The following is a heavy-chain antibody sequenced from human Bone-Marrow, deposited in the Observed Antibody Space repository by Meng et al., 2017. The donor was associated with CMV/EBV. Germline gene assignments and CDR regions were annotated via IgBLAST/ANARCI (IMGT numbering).Heavy chain of an antibody. CDR2: VYHSGGT. J-gene: IGHJ4*02. D-gene: IGHD3-3*01. CDR3: ASQNFWSGAAY. Sequence: SETLSFTCAGYGGSFSGYHWSWIRQPPGKGLEWIGEVYHSGGTNYDPSLKRRVTIPLDMSKNHFTLKLSSVTAADTGVYYCASQNFWSGAAYWGQGRLVTVSS. CDR1: GGSFSGYH. V-gene: IGHV4-34*01.